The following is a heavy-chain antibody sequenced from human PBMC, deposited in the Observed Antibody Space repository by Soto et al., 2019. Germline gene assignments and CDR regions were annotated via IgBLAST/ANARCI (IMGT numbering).Heavy chain of an antibody. CDR2: ISYDGSNK. J-gene: IGHJ4*02. CDR1: GFTFSSYA. D-gene: IGHD5-12*01. Sequence: GGSLRLSCAASGFTFSSYAMHWVRQAPGKGLEWVAVISYDGSNKYYADSVKGRFTISRDNSKNTLYLQMNSLRAEDTAVYYCARVPGYSYDIDYWGQGTLVTVSS. V-gene: IGHV3-30-3*01. CDR3: ARVPGYSYDIDY.